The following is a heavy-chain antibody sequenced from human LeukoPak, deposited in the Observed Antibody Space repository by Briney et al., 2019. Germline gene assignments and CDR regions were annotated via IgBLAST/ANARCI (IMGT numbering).Heavy chain of an antibody. J-gene: IGHJ4*02. V-gene: IGHV1-18*01. D-gene: IGHD3-3*01. CDR2: ISAYSGNT. CDR1: GYTFTSYG. CDR3: ARAPPRITIFGVAMKLSEFDY. Sequence: GASVKVSCTASGYTFTSYGISWVRQAPGQGLEWMGWISAYSGNTNYAQKLQGRVTMTTDTSTSTAYMELRSLRSDDTAVYYCARAPPRITIFGVAMKLSEFDYWGQGTLVTVSS.